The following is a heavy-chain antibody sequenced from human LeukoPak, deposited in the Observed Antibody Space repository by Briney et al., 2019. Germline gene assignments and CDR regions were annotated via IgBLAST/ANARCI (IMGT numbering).Heavy chain of an antibody. CDR2: ISAYNGNT. CDR1: GYTFTSYG. D-gene: IGHD5/OR15-5a*01. V-gene: IGHV1-18*01. CDR3: ARLDIVSILFDS. J-gene: IGHJ4*02. Sequence: ASVKVSCKASGYTFTSYGVTWVRQAPGQGLEWMGWISAYNGNTNYAQNVQGRVTMSRDTSTGTAYMELRSLRSDDTAVYYCARLDIVSILFDSWGQGTLVTVSS.